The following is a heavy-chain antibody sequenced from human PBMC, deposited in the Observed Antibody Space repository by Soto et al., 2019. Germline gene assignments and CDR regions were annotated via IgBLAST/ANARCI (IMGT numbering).Heavy chain of an antibody. Sequence: QVQLVQSGAEVKKPGASVKVSCKASGYTFTSYGISWVRQAPGQGLEWMGWISAYNGNTNYAQKFQGRVTITADESTSTAYMELSSLRSEDTAVYYCAGEGPEYSSRKPYFDYWGQGTLVTVSS. CDR1: GYTFTSYG. CDR2: ISAYNGNT. J-gene: IGHJ4*02. D-gene: IGHD6-6*01. CDR3: AGEGPEYSSRKPYFDY. V-gene: IGHV1-18*01.